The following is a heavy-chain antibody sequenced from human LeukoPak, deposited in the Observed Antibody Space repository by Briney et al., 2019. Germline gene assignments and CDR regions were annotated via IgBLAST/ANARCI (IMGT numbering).Heavy chain of an antibody. CDR3: ARHRLHRIYYDTTGYYHDACDI. D-gene: IGHD3-22*01. CDR1: GYTFTGYY. J-gene: IGHJ3*02. Sequence: ASVKVSCKASGYTFTGYYMHWVRQAPGQGLEWMGWISAYNGNTNYAQKLQGRVTMTTDTSTSTAYMELRSLRSDDTDVYFCARHRLHRIYYDTTGYYHDACDIWGQGTMVTVSS. V-gene: IGHV1-18*04. CDR2: ISAYNGNT.